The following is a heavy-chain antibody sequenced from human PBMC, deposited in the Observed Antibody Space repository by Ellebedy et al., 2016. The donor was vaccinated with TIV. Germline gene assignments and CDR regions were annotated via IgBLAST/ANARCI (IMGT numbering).Heavy chain of an antibody. V-gene: IGHV3-21*04. Sequence: PGGSLRLSCAASGFTFSSHSMNWVRQAPGKGLEWVSSISTISTYIHYADSVKGRFTISRDNAKNSLYLQMNSLRGEDTAVYYCAKRVTMVREVITYYHYAMDVWGQGTTVTVSS. CDR3: AKRVTMVREVITYYHYAMDV. J-gene: IGHJ6*02. CDR1: GFTFSSHS. D-gene: IGHD3-10*01. CDR2: ISTISTYI.